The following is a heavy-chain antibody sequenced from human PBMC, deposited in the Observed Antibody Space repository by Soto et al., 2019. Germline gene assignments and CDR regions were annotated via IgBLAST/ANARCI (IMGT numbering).Heavy chain of an antibody. Sequence: PGGSLRLSCAASGFTFSSYSMNWVRQAPGKGLEWVSSISSSSYIYYADSVKGRFTISRDNAKNSLYLQMNSLRAEDTAVYYCARDGGPNYYDSSGYYFFFYYYGMDVWGQGTTVTVSS. CDR2: ISSSSYI. CDR3: ARDGGPNYYDSSGYYFFFYYYGMDV. D-gene: IGHD3-22*01. CDR1: GFTFSSYS. V-gene: IGHV3-21*01. J-gene: IGHJ6*02.